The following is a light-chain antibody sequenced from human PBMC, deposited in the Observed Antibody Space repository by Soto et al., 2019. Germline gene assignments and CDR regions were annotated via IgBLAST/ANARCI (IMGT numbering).Light chain of an antibody. CDR1: QSVSIN. J-gene: IGKJ4*01. Sequence: DIVLTQSPGTLSLSPGERGTLSCRASQSVSINLAWYQQKPGQAPRLLNYDASNRATGIPARFSGSGSEAEFALTISTLQSEDFAVYYCQQYSVWPLTFGGGTKVDIK. V-gene: IGKV3D-15*01. CDR2: DAS. CDR3: QQYSVWPLT.